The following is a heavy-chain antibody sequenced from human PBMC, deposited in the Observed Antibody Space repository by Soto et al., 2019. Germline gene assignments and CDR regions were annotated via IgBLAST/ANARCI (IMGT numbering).Heavy chain of an antibody. J-gene: IGHJ4*02. CDR1: GGSITRNNHF. V-gene: IGHV4-39*01. Sequence: QLQLQELGPGLVKASETLSLTCTVSGGSITRNNHFWGWIRQSPGKGLEWIGSIQYGGTTNYNPSLKGRVIMSAETSKNQFSLMMNSVTAADTAVYYCARLGSSGWYQGSYFDYWGQGTLVTVSS. CDR3: ARLGSSGWYQGSYFDY. CDR2: IQYGGTT. D-gene: IGHD6-19*01.